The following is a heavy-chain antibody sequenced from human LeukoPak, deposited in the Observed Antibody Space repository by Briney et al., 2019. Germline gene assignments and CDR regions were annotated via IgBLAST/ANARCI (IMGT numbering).Heavy chain of an antibody. V-gene: IGHV4-61*02. CDR3: ARELVFRGAFDY. Sequence: SETLSLTCTVSGDSVSSGDYYWSWIRQPAGKGLEWIGRISSSGSTNYNPSLKSRVTISVDTSKNQFSLKLSSVTAADTAVYFCARELVFRGAFDYWGQGTLVTVSS. CDR2: ISSSGST. J-gene: IGHJ4*02. CDR1: GDSVSSGDYY. D-gene: IGHD1-26*01.